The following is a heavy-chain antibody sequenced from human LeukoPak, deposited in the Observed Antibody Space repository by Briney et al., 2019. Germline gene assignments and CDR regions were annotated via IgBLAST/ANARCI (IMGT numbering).Heavy chain of an antibody. CDR3: ASYSGYDSGGYIDY. J-gene: IGHJ4*02. CDR2: ISSSSSYI. V-gene: IGHV3-21*01. Sequence: PGGSLRLSCAASGFTFSSYSMNWVRQAPGKGLEWVSSISSSSSYIYYADSVKGRFTISRDNAKNSLYLQMNSLRAEDTAVYYCASYSGYDSGGYIDYWGQGTLVTVSS. D-gene: IGHD5-12*01. CDR1: GFTFSSYS.